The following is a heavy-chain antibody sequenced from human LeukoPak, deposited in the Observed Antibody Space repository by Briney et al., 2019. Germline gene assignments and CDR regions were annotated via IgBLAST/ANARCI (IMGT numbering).Heavy chain of an antibody. D-gene: IGHD3-3*01. CDR1: GGSFSGYY. CDR3: ARGATPQDYDFWSGYSRKLKYYFDY. J-gene: IGHJ4*02. CDR2: INHSGST. V-gene: IGHV4-34*01. Sequence: SETLSPTCAVYGGSFSGYYWSWIRQPPGKGLEWIGEINHSGSTNYNPSLKSRVTISVDTSKNQFSLKLSSVTAADTAVYYCARGATPQDYDFWSGYSRKLKYYFDYWGQGTLVTVSS.